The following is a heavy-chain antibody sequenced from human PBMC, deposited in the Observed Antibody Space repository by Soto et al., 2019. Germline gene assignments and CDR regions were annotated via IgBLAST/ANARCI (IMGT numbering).Heavy chain of an antibody. J-gene: IGHJ4*02. Sequence: SETLSLTCAVSGVSISIPNWWTWIRQPPGKGLEWIGNIHYSGSTRHNSSLKTRVTISLDTSKNQVSLELSSVTAADTAVYYCAGFCGGGNCPDVWGQGALVTVSS. D-gene: IGHD2-15*01. CDR1: GVSISIPNW. CDR3: AGFCGGGNCPDV. CDR2: IHYSGST. V-gene: IGHV4-59*11.